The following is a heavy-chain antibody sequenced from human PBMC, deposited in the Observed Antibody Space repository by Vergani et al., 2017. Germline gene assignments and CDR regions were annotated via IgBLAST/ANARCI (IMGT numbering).Heavy chain of an antibody. CDR1: GFDFSSYI. D-gene: IGHD6-13*01. V-gene: IGHV3-48*01. J-gene: IGHJ4*02. CDR2: VSTGTKSQ. CDR3: ARAGSTSWFDYFDY. Sequence: QLVESGGGWVQPGGSLRLSCVVSGFDFSSYIMNWVRQAPGKGLEWVSFVSTGTKSQSYAESVKGRFTISRDSAKNSLYLQMNSLRAEDTAFYHCARAGSTSWFDYFDYWGRGTLVTVSS.